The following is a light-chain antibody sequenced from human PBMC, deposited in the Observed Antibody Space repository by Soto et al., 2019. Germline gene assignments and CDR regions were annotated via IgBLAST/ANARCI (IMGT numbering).Light chain of an antibody. J-gene: IGLJ7*01. CDR1: SSDIGAYKY. CDR3: SSYTVSSTQFV. CDR2: DVN. V-gene: IGLV2-14*01. Sequence: QSALTQPASVSGSPGQSITISCTGISSDIGAYKYVSWYQLRPGKAPKVIIYDVNNRPSGVSNRFSASKSGNTASLTISGLQVEDEADYYCSSYTVSSTQFVFGTGTQLTVL.